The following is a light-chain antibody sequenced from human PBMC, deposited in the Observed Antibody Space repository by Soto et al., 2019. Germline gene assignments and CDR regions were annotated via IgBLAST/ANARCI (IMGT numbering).Light chain of an antibody. CDR2: AAA. J-gene: IGKJ1*01. V-gene: IGKV1-27*01. Sequence: DIQMTQSPSSLSASVGDRVTITCRASQGISTYLVWYQQKPGTVPTLLIYAAATLQSGVPSRFSVSGSGTDFTITISSRQPEDVATYYCQNYNGAPWTFGQVTKVEIK. CDR1: QGISTY. CDR3: QNYNGAPWT.